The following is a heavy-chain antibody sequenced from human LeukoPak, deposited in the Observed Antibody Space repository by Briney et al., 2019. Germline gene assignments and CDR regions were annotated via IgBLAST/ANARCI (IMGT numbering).Heavy chain of an antibody. J-gene: IGHJ6*02. Sequence: SQTLSLTCAISGDSVSSNSAAWNWIRQSPSRGLEWLGRTYYRSKWYNDYAVSVKGRITINPDTSKNQFSLQLNSVTPEDTAVYYCARGYSSSWYGCYYYGMDVWGQGTTVTVSS. D-gene: IGHD6-13*01. CDR2: TYYRSKWYN. CDR1: GDSVSSNSAA. V-gene: IGHV6-1*01. CDR3: ARGYSSSWYGCYYYGMDV.